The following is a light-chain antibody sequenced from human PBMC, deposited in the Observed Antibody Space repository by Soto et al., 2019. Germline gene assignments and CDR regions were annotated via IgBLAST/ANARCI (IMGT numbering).Light chain of an antibody. V-gene: IGKV3D-7*01. Sequence: EFVMTQSPVTLSLSPGDRATLSCRASQSLSNTYISWYQQKPGQAPRLLIYGASTRATGIPARFSGSGSGTDFTLTISSLQPEDFALYYCHQDFDLPLTFGGGTKVDIK. CDR3: HQDFDLPLT. CDR1: QSLSNTY. CDR2: GAS. J-gene: IGKJ4*01.